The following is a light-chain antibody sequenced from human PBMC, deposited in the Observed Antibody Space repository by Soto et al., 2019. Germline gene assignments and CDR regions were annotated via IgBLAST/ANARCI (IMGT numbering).Light chain of an antibody. CDR2: GAS. V-gene: IGKV3-15*01. J-gene: IGKJ1*01. CDR1: QSVRNN. Sequence: VMTHTKTSVDGRAGEGGRSPWWASQSVRNNLAWYQQRPGQAPRLLIYGASTGATGIPDRFSGSGSGTKFSLSIVSPFLQDCAVYYWHQYINWPRRFARGTKVDIK. CDR3: HQYINWPRR.